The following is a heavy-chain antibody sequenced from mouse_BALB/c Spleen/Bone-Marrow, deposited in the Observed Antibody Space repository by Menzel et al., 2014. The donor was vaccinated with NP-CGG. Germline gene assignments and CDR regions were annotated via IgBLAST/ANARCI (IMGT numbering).Heavy chain of an antibody. Sequence: QVQLKQSGAELVRPGTSVKVSCKASGYAFTDYLIEWVKQRPGQGLEWIGVINPGSGGTHYNEKFKGKATLTADKSSSTAYMQLSGLTSDDSAVYFCARWLGPGWYFDVWGAGTTVTVSS. J-gene: IGHJ1*01. V-gene: IGHV1-54*01. CDR3: ARWLGPGWYFDV. D-gene: IGHD4-1*01. CDR1: GYAFTDYL. CDR2: INPGSGGT.